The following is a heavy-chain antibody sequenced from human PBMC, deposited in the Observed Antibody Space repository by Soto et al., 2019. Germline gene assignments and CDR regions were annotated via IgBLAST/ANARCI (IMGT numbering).Heavy chain of an antibody. CDR1: EGTFNSYA. J-gene: IGHJ4*02. V-gene: IGHV1-69*13. D-gene: IGHD6-13*01. Sequence: SVKVSCKSSEGTFNSYAIAWVRQAPGQGLEWMGGIIPYYNTLNYAQKFQDRVTVTADDSTNTVYMELSGLRSDDTAVYFCASGASRWYPYFFASRAQGPLVTVSS. CDR3: ASGASRWYPYFFAS. CDR2: IIPYYNTL.